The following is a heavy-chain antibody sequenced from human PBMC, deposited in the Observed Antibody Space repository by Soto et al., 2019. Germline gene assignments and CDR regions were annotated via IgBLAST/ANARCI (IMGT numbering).Heavy chain of an antibody. CDR1: GFSLSNARMG. D-gene: IGHD4-17*01. J-gene: IGHJ5*02. CDR2: IFSNDEK. V-gene: IGHV2-26*01. CDR3: ARDYGDYVGWFDH. Sequence: QVTLKESGPVLVKPTETLTLTCTVSGFSLSNARMGVSWIRQPPGKALEWLAHIFSNDEKSYSTSLKIRLTSSKDTSKSQVVLTMTNMDPVDTDTYYCARDYGDYVGWFDHWGQGTLVTVSS.